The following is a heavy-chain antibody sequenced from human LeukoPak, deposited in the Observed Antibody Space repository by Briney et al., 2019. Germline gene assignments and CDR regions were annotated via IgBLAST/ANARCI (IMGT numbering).Heavy chain of an antibody. V-gene: IGHV3-53*01. J-gene: IGHJ6*03. CDR2: IYSGGST. Sequence: GGSLRLSCAASGFTVSSNYMSWVRQAPGKGLEWVSVIYSGGSTYYADSVKGRFTISRDNSKNTLYLQMNSLRAEDTAVYYCARGGPPLGETSSHSPDYYYYMDVWGKGTTVTVSS. CDR3: ARGGPPLGETSSHSPDYYYYMDV. D-gene: IGHD2-21*01. CDR1: GFTVSSNY.